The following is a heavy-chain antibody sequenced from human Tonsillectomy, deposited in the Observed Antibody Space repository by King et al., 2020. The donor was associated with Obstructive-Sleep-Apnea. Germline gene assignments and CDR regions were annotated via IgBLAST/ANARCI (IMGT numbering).Heavy chain of an antibody. CDR3: AKIGATVVTRGLFDY. Sequence: VQLVESGGGLVQPGGSLRLSCAASGFTFSSYAISWFRQTPGKGLEWVSAISGSVGSTYYADSVKGRFTISRDNSKNTLYLQLNSLRAEDTAVYYCAKIGATVVTRGLFDYWGQGTLVTVSS. D-gene: IGHD4-23*01. CDR1: GFTFSSYA. V-gene: IGHV3-23*04. J-gene: IGHJ4*02. CDR2: ISGSVGST.